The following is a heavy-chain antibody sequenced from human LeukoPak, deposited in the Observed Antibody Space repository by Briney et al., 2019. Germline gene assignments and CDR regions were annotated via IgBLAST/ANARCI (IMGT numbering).Heavy chain of an antibody. D-gene: IGHD1-7*01. Sequence: PSETLSLTCTVSGGSIYTHYWSWIRQPPGQGLEWIGYISNPGRTDYNPSLKSRVIMSEDPSKNQFSLQLSSVTAADTAMYYCATAATASTRLGFDAWGQGILVTVSS. CDR1: GGSIYTHY. CDR3: ATAATASTRLGFDA. CDR2: ISNPGRT. V-gene: IGHV4-59*11. J-gene: IGHJ5*02.